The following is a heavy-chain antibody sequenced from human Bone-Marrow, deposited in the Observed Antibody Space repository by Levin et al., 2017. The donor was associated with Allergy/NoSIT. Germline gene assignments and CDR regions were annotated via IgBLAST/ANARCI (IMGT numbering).Heavy chain of an antibody. CDR3: ARGAQGDVWGTNPMDV. CDR1: GFTFSSYS. Sequence: PGGSLRLSCAASGFTFSSYSMNWVRQAPGKGLEWVSDISNTGSSTQYADSLKGRFTISRDNAKNSLYLQMNSLRAEDTAVYYCARGAQGDVWGTNPMDVWGKGTTVTVSS. V-gene: IGHV3-48*01. D-gene: IGHD3-16*01. CDR2: ISNTGSST. J-gene: IGHJ6*03.